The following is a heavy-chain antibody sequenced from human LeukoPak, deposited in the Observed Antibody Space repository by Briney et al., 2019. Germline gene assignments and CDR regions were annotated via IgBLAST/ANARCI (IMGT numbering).Heavy chain of an antibody. D-gene: IGHD4-17*01. J-gene: IGHJ4*02. CDR1: GLTFDDYG. V-gene: IGHV3-20*04. CDR3: ARGYGDYDFFFNY. CDR2: MNWKGGRT. Sequence: GGSLTLSCAASGLTFDDYGMSWVRRAPGKGLECVSGMNWKGGRTGYADSVKGRFTIPRDNAKNSLYLQMNSLRAEDTAFYYCARGYGDYDFFFNYWGQGTLVSVSS.